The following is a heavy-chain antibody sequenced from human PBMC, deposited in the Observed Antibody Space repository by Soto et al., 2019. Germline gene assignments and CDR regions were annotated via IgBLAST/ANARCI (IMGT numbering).Heavy chain of an antibody. CDR3: ANEAPGKGFIVLSN. CDR2: IGPSGGDT. D-gene: IGHD2-2*01. J-gene: IGHJ4*02. CDR1: GFTFSNYA. V-gene: IGHV3-23*01. Sequence: GGSLRLSCAASGFTFSNYAMSWVRQAPGKGLEWVSAIGPSGGDTYYEDFVEGRFTLSRDNSKNTVYLQLNSLRTEDTAVYYCANEAPGKGFIVLSNWSQGTLVTVSS.